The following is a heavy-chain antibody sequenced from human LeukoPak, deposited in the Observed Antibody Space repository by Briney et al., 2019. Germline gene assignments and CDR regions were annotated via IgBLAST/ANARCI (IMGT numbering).Heavy chain of an antibody. Sequence: PGGSLRLSCAASGFTFSSYAMHWVRQAPGRGLEWVAVISYDGSNKYYADSVKGRFTISRDNSKNTLYLQMNSLRAEDTAVYYCARGSYDSSGSWFDPWGQGTLVTVSS. CDR2: ISYDGSNK. J-gene: IGHJ5*02. CDR3: ARGSYDSSGSWFDP. V-gene: IGHV3-30*01. CDR1: GFTFSSYA. D-gene: IGHD3-22*01.